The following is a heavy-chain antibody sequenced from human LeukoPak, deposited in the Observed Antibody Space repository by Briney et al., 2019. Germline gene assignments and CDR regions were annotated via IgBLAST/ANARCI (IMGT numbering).Heavy chain of an antibody. CDR3: ARVPITMVRGANYYYYYMDV. J-gene: IGHJ6*03. Sequence: GGSLRLSCAASGFTLSSYAMSWVRQAPGKGLEWVSSISSSSSYIYYADSVKGRFTISRDNAKNSLYLQMNSLRAEDTAVYYCARVPITMVRGANYYYYYMDVWGKGTTVTVSS. CDR1: GFTLSSYA. CDR2: ISSSSSYI. V-gene: IGHV3-21*01. D-gene: IGHD3-10*01.